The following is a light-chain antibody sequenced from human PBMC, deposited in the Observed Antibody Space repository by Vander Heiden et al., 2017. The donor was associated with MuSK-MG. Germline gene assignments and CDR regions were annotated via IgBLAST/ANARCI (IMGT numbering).Light chain of an antibody. J-gene: IGKJ1*01. Sequence: EIVMTQSPATLSVSPGERATLSCRASQSVSSNLAWYQQKPFQAPRLLIYGASTRATGIPARFSGSASGTEFTLTIRSLHSEDFAVYYCQQYNNWLRTFGQGTKVEIK. V-gene: IGKV3-15*01. CDR3: QQYNNWLRT. CDR2: GAS. CDR1: QSVSSN.